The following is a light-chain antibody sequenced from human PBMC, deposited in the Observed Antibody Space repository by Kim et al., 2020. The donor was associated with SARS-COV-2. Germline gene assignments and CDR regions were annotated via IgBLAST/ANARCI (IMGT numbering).Light chain of an antibody. CDR2: DVK. Sequence: QSALTQPASASASPGQSITISCTGTSSDVGNYNLVSWYQQHPGNTPKLMIIDVKKRPAGVANRSSGSKAVNTASLTISGLQPEDAADYYGCSDAGNGIVVFGGGTQLTVL. CDR1: SSDVGNYNL. J-gene: IGLJ3*02. CDR3: CSDAGNGIVV. V-gene: IGLV2-23*02.